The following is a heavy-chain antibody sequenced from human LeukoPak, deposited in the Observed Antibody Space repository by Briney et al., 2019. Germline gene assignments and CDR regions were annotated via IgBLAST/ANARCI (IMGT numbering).Heavy chain of an antibody. D-gene: IGHD3-22*01. Sequence: ASVKVSCKASGYTFTSYDINWVRQATGQGLEWMGWMNPNSGNTGYAQKFQGRVTMTTDTSTSTAYMELRSLRSDDTAVYYCAREPYDSSLGIDYWGQGTLVTVSS. CDR1: GYTFTSYD. J-gene: IGHJ4*02. V-gene: IGHV1-8*01. CDR3: AREPYDSSLGIDY. CDR2: MNPNSGNT.